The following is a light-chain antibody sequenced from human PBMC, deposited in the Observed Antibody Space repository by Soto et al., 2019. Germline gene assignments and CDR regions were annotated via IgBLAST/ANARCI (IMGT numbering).Light chain of an antibody. Sequence: DIQMTQSPSSLSASVGDSVTITCRASQNINRFLNWYQQKPGTAPKLLIYVASTLQGGVPSRFSGSGSGTDFTLTISSLHPEDFATYYCQQSYTTPHTFGQGTKVDIK. V-gene: IGKV1-39*01. CDR3: QQSYTTPHT. CDR2: VAS. J-gene: IGKJ1*01. CDR1: QNINRF.